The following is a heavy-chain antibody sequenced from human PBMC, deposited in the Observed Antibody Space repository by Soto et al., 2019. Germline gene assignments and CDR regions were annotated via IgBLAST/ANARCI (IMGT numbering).Heavy chain of an antibody. CDR1: GFTFSSYA. CDR3: AKDGNYYYYYYYGMDV. CDR2: ISGSGGST. J-gene: IGHJ6*02. V-gene: IGHV3-23*01. Sequence: GGSLRLSCAASGFTFSSYAMSWVRQAPGKGLEWVSAISGSGGSTYYADSVKGRFTISRDNSKNTLYLQMNSLRAEDQAVYYCAKDGNYYYYYYYGMDVWGQGTTVTVSS. D-gene: IGHD4-4*01.